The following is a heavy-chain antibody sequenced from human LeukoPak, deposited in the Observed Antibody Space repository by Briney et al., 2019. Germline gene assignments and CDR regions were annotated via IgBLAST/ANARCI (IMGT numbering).Heavy chain of an antibody. CDR1: GYTLTKLS. J-gene: IGHJ4*02. D-gene: IGHD4-23*01. CDR3: ATYATVVTLFGY. CDR2: FDPEDGET. Sequence: GASVKVSCKVSGYTLTKLSMHWVRQAPGKGLEWMGGFDPEDGETIYAQKFQGRVTMTEDTSTDTAYMELSSLRSEDTAVYYCATYATVVTLFGYWGQGTLVTVSS. V-gene: IGHV1-24*01.